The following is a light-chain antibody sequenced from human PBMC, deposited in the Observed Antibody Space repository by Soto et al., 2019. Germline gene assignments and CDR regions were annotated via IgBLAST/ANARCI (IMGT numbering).Light chain of an antibody. Sequence: QSALTQPASVSGSPGQSITISCTGTSSDVGGYNYVSWYQQHPGKAPKLMIYEVTKRPSGVPDRFSGSKSGNTASLTVSGLQAEDEADYYCSSYAGTNNHHAFGTGTKLTVL. CDR1: SSDVGGYNY. CDR2: EVT. V-gene: IGLV2-8*01. CDR3: SSYAGTNNHHA. J-gene: IGLJ1*01.